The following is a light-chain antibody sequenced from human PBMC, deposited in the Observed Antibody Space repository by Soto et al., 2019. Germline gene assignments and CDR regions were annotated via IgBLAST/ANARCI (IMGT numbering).Light chain of an antibody. CDR3: MQARQTPLT. CDR1: QSLLDSNGYNY. V-gene: IGKV2-28*01. CDR2: LGS. J-gene: IGKJ4*01. Sequence: EIVMTQSPLSLPVTPGEPASISCRSSQSLLDSNGYNYLDWYLEKPGQSPQLLIYLGSIRAPGVRDMXSGSGSGTDFTLKISRVEAEDVGVYYCMQARQTPLTFGGGTKVEIK.